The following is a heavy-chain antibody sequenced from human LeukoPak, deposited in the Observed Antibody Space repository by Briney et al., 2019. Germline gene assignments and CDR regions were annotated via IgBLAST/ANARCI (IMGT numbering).Heavy chain of an antibody. Sequence: GGSLRLSCAASGCNFRHYTMHWVRQTPGKGLEWVSLISWNAYSTSYGASVEGRFTISRDNNKGALNLQMNSLRTEDTGFYYCARDSSGSLDHWGQGTLVTVSS. J-gene: IGHJ4*02. V-gene: IGHV3-43*01. CDR1: GCNFRHYT. CDR2: ISWNAYST. D-gene: IGHD1-26*01. CDR3: ARDSSGSLDH.